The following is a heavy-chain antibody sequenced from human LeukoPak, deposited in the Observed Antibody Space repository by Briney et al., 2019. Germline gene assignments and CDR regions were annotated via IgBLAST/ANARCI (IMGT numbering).Heavy chain of an antibody. Sequence: GGSLGLSCAASGFTFSSYWMSWVCQAPGKGLEWVANIKQDGSEKYYVDSVKGRFTISRDNAKNSLYLQMNSLRAEDTAVYYCAPWLRWDAFDIWGQGTMVTVSS. CDR1: GFTFSSYW. V-gene: IGHV3-7*03. CDR3: APWLRWDAFDI. CDR2: IKQDGSEK. J-gene: IGHJ3*02. D-gene: IGHD5-12*01.